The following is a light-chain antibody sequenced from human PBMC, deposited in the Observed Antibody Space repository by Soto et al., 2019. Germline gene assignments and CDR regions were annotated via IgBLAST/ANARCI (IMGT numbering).Light chain of an antibody. CDR1: QSVSSY. Sequence: EIVLTQSPATLSLSPGERATLSCRASQSVSSYLAWYQQKPGQAPRLLIYDASNRATGIPARFSGSGSGTEFTLTINSLEPEDFALYYCQQRGNWPLTFGGGTKVEIK. CDR2: DAS. V-gene: IGKV3-11*01. CDR3: QQRGNWPLT. J-gene: IGKJ4*01.